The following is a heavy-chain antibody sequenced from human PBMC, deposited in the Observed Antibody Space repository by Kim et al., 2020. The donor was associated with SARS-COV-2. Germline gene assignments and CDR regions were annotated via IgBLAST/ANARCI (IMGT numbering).Heavy chain of an antibody. D-gene: IGHD3-10*01. Sequence: GGSLRLSCTASGFSVSNTYMNWVRQAPGKGLEWVSVMYSGGNTYYADSVKGRFTISRDNSKNTLHLQMNSLRAEDTAVYYCGGFGWLQNSDGAFDVWGQGTMVTVSS. CDR3: GGFGWLQNSDGAFDV. V-gene: IGHV3-53*01. CDR1: GFSVSNTY. J-gene: IGHJ3*01. CDR2: MYSGGNT.